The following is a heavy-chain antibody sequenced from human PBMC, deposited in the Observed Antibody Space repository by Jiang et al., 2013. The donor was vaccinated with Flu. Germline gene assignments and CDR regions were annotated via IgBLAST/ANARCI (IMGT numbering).Heavy chain of an antibody. D-gene: IGHD6-19*01. J-gene: IGHJ4*02. CDR1: GDSISSYY. Sequence: GLVKPSETLSLTCTVSGDSISSYYWSWIRQPPGKGLEWIGYINYSGSTNHNPSLKSRVTISVDTSKNQFSLKLTSVTAAGTAVYYCARHVSSGWYPRNFDYWGQGTLVTVSS. CDR2: INYSGST. CDR3: ARHVSSGWYPRNFDY. V-gene: IGHV4-59*08.